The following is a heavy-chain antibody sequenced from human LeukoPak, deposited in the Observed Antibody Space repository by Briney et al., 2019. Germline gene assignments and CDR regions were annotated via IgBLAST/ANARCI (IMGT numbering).Heavy chain of an antibody. V-gene: IGHV3-11*01. D-gene: IGHD1-14*01. CDR1: GFTFSDYY. CDR2: ISSSGSTI. CDR3: PRNRSPPYYYYYYGMDA. Sequence: GRSLRLSCAASGFTFSDYYMSSIRQAPGKGLEWVSYISSSGSTIYYPASVKGRFTISRDNAKNSLYLPMNSLRAEDTAVNNWPRNRSPPYYYYYYGMDAWGQGTTVTVSS. J-gene: IGHJ6*02.